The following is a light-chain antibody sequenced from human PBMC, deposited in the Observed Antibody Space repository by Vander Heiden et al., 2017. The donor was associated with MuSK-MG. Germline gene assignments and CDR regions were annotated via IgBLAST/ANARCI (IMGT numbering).Light chain of an antibody. CDR3: QAWDSSTVV. CDR1: KLGDKY. Sequence: SYELTQPPSVSVSPGQTASITCSGDKLGDKYACWYQQKPGQSHVLVIYQDSKRSAGITERFSGSISGNTATLTISGTQAMDEADYYCQAWDSSTVVFGGGTKLTVL. CDR2: QDS. J-gene: IGLJ2*01. V-gene: IGLV3-1*01.